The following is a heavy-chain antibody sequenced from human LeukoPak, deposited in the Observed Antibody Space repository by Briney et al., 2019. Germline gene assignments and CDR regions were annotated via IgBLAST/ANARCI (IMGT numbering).Heavy chain of an antibody. V-gene: IGHV1-46*01. Sequence: GASVRVSCKASGYTFTSYYMHWVRQAPGQGREWMGIINPSGGSTSYAQKFQGRVTITRDTSTSTVYMELSSLRSEDTAVYYCARDPGITGTTGYFDYWGQGTLVTVSS. CDR2: INPSGGST. D-gene: IGHD1-20*01. J-gene: IGHJ4*02. CDR1: GYTFTSYY. CDR3: ARDPGITGTTGYFDY.